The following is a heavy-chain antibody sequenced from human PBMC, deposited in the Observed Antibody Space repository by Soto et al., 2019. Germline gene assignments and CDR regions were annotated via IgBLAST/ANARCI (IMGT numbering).Heavy chain of an antibody. D-gene: IGHD5-12*01. V-gene: IGHV3-33*03. J-gene: IGHJ6*02. CDR1: GFTFSRYG. CDR3: APDIEFVDIVSTIVHHYSCSAMDV. CDR2: IWYDGSNK. Sequence: QVQVVESGGGVVQAGRSLRLSCEVSGFTFSRYGMHWVRQAPGKGLEWVASIWYDGSNKNYGDSVKGLFTVSRDDLKNTVYLKMKSLRVADTAVYYCAPDIEFVDIVSTIVHHYSCSAMDVWGQGTTVTVSS.